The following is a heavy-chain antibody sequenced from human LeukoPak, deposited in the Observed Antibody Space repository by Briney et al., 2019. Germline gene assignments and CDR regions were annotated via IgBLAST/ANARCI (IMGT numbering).Heavy chain of an antibody. CDR3: ARDRVAMAGKAYFDY. J-gene: IGHJ4*02. D-gene: IGHD6-19*01. V-gene: IGHV3-20*04. CDR2: HQMKVDTT. Sequence: RRSLRLSCAASGFNFHDHAMSWFRQAPGKGPEWVSTHQMKVDTTTYADSVKGRFTISRDNAKSSLYLQMSSLRAEDTAFYYCARDRVAMAGKAYFDYWGQGTLVAVSS. CDR1: GFNFHDHA.